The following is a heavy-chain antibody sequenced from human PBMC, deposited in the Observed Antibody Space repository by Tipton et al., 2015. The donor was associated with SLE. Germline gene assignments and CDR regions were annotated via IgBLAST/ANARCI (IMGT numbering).Heavy chain of an antibody. CDR1: GGSISSYY. V-gene: IGHV4-59*01. D-gene: IGHD3-3*01. Sequence: TLFLTCTVSGGSISSYYWSWIRQPPGKGLEWIGYIYYSGSINYNPSLKSRVTISVDTSKNQFSLKLSSVTAADTAVYYCARAGGFLQWLTGNFDYWGQGTLVTVSS. CDR3: ARAGGFLQWLTGNFDY. CDR2: IYYSGSI. J-gene: IGHJ4*02.